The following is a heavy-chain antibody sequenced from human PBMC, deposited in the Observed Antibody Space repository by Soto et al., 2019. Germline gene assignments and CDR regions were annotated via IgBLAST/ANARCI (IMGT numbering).Heavy chain of an antibody. J-gene: IGHJ4*02. Sequence: SETLSLTCTVSGGSISSYYWSWIRQPPGKGLEWIGYIYYSGSTSYNPSLKSRVTISVDTSKNQFSLKLSSVTAADTAVYYCARESVTIFGVVPTIVDYWGQGTLVTVSS. CDR1: GGSISSYY. D-gene: IGHD3-3*01. V-gene: IGHV4-59*12. CDR3: ARESVTIFGVVPTIVDY. CDR2: IYYSGST.